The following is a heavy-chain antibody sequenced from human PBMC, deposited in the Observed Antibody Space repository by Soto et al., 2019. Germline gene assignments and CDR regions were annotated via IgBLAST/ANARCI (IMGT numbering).Heavy chain of an antibody. V-gene: IGHV1-69*02. J-gene: IGHJ4*02. D-gene: IGHD3-22*01. CDR2: IIPILGIA. CDR3: ARSHYYDSSGYQNYYFDY. CDR1: GGTFSSYT. Sequence: SVKVSCKASGGTFSSYTISWVRQAPGQGLEWMGRIIPILGIANYAQKFQGRVTITADKSTSTAYMELSSLRSEDTAVYYCARSHYYDSSGYQNYYFDYWGQGTLVTVSS.